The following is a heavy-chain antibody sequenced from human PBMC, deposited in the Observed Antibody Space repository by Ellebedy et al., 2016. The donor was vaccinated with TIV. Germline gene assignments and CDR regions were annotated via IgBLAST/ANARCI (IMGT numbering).Heavy chain of an antibody. CDR2: ISAYTCDT. V-gene: IGHV1-18*01. Sequence: AASVKVSCKASGYAFDTYITSWVRYAPGQGLARLGWISAYTCDTKYAQKFRGRGTLTTDTPTSTAYMDLRSLTSDDTSVYYCARDMVQGMVARYLWFYYWGQGTLVTVSS. J-gene: IGHJ4*02. D-gene: IGHD2-15*01. CDR1: GYAFDTYI. CDR3: ARDMVQGMVARYLWFYY.